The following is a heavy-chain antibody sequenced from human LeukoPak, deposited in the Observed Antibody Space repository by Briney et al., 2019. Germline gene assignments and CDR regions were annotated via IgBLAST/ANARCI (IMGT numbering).Heavy chain of an antibody. CDR3: AKSQLLWFGELLNPHFDY. J-gene: IGHJ4*02. D-gene: IGHD3-10*01. CDR1: GFTFSSYG. V-gene: IGHV3-30*18. CDR2: ISYDGSNK. Sequence: GGSLRLSCAASGFTFSSYGMHWVRQAPGKGLEWVAVISYDGSNKYYADSVKGRFTISRDNSKNTLYLQMNSLRAEDTAVYYCAKSQLLWFGELLNPHFDYWGQGTLVTVSS.